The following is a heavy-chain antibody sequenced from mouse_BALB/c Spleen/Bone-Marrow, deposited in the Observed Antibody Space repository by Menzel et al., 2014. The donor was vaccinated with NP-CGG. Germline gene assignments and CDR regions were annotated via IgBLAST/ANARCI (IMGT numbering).Heavy chain of an antibody. CDR2: IWAGGST. V-gene: IGHV2-9*02. Sequence: VMLVESGPGLVAPSQSLSITCTVSGFSLTSYGVHWVRQPPGKGLEWLGVIWAGGSTSYNSALMSRLSISKDSSKSQVFLKMNSLQTDDTAMYYCARDENYYGNYGTMDYWGQGTSVTVSS. D-gene: IGHD2-1*01. CDR1: GFSLTSYG. CDR3: ARDENYYGNYGTMDY. J-gene: IGHJ4*01.